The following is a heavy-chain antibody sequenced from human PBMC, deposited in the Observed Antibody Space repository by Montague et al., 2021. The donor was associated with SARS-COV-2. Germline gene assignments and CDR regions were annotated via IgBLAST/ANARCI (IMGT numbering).Heavy chain of an antibody. CDR3: AREGARFHLCLRGDDDYDL. V-gene: IGHV4-31*03. Sequence: TLSLTCTVSGGSISDCGYSWTWIRQLPGKGLEWIGCIYYSGSTFYNPSLKSRLTISVDTSKNQFSLKLRSVTAADTAVYYCAREGARFHLCLRGDDDYDLWGQGTMVTVSS. D-gene: IGHD3-10*01. J-gene: IGHJ3*01. CDR2: IYYSGST. CDR1: GGSISDCGYS.